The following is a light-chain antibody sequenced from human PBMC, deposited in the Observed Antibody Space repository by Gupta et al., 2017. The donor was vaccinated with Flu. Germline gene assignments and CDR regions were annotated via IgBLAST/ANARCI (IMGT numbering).Light chain of an antibody. V-gene: IGLV3-21*03. Sequence: SSVLTPPPSVSVAPGKTARITCGGNNIGSKSVHWYQQKPGQAPLLVVYDDSDRPAGIPGRFSGSNSGNTATLTISKGEAGEEADYYCQVGDSSSDHVFGTGTKVTVL. CDR1: NIGSKS. CDR2: DDS. J-gene: IGLJ1*01. CDR3: QVGDSSSDHV.